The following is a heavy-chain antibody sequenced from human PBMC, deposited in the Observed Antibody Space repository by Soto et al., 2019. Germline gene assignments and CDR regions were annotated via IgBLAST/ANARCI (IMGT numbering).Heavy chain of an antibody. CDR1: GFIFSNFG. D-gene: IGHD3-3*02. J-gene: IGHJ4*02. V-gene: IGHV3-33*06. CDR3: AKDVNPGIYYFDY. Sequence: QLQLVESGGGVVQPGRSLRLSCAASGFIFSNFGMHWVRQAPGKGLEWVAVIWYDGSYKYYGDSVKGRFTISRDDSKNTFYLQMSSLRAEDTAVYSCAKDVNPGIYYFDYWGQGNLVTVSS. CDR2: IWYDGSYK.